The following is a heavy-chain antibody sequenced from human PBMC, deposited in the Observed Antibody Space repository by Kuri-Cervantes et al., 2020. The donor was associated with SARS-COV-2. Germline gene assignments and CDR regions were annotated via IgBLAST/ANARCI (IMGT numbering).Heavy chain of an antibody. D-gene: IGHD1-26*01. CDR3: ASGVYEEWELPGEDY. J-gene: IGHJ4*02. Sequence: GGSLRLSCAASGFTFSSYWMSWVRQAPGKGLEWVANIKQDGSEKYYVDSVKGRFTISRDNAKNSLYLQMNSLRDEDTAVYYCASGVYEEWELPGEDYWGQGTLVTVSS. CDR2: IKQDGSEK. CDR1: GFTFSSYW. V-gene: IGHV3-7*01.